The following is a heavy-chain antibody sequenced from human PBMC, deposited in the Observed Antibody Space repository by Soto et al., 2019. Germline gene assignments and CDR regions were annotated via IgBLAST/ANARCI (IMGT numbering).Heavy chain of an antibody. V-gene: IGHV3-30-3*01. D-gene: IGHD3-22*01. Sequence: QVQLVESGGGVVQPGRSLRLSCAASGFTFSSYAMHWVRQAPGKGLEWVAVISYDGSNKYYADSVKGRFTISRDNSKNTLYLQMNSLRAEDTAVYYCAREGVYYYDSSGYYDADYDAFDIWGQGTMVPVSS. CDR3: AREGVYYYDSSGYYDADYDAFDI. CDR2: ISYDGSNK. J-gene: IGHJ3*02. CDR1: GFTFSSYA.